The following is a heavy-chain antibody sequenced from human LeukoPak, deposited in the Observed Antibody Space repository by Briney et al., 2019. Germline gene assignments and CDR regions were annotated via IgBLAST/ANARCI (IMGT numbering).Heavy chain of an antibody. J-gene: IGHJ3*02. CDR2: LSRMGGTI. D-gene: IGHD1-14*01. CDR3: ARDLGPYNTSPNSGAFDI. V-gene: IGHV3-11*04. Sequence: PGGSLRLSCAASGFTFSDYYMAWVRQAPGEGLECISYLSRMGGTIYYADSVKGRFPVSWDNAKNSFYLQMNSLRAEDTAVFYCARDLGPYNTSPNSGAFDIWGQGTMVTVPS. CDR1: GFTFSDYY.